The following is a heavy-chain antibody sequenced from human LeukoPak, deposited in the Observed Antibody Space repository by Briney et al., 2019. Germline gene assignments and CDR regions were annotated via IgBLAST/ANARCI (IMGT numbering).Heavy chain of an antibody. CDR3: ARELRNGAYFDY. V-gene: IGHV4-59*01. CDR2: TYYSGST. CDR1: GGSISSYY. Sequence: PSETLSLTCTVSGGSISSYYWSWIRQPPGKGLEWIGYTYYSGSTNYNPSLKSRVTISVDTSKNQFSLKLSSVTAADTAVYYCARELRNGAYFDYWGQGTLVTVSS. J-gene: IGHJ4*02. D-gene: IGHD1-1*01.